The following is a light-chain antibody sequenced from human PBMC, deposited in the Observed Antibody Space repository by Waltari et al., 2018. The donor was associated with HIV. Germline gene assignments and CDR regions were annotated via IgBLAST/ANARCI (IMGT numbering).Light chain of an antibody. CDR3: QQRGSWPLS. CDR2: DAS. J-gene: IGKJ3*01. CDR1: QNVGNY. V-gene: IGKV3-11*01. Sequence: EIVLTQSPVTLYLSPGEKPTLSCRASQNVGNYLAWYQQRHGQAPRLLIYDASRTATDTPGRFSGSGSGTDFTLTISRLEPEDFAVYYCQQRGSWPLSFGPGTRV.